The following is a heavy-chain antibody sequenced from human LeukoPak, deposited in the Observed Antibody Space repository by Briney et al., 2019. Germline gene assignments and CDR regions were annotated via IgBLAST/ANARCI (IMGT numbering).Heavy chain of an antibody. CDR2: IYSGGNT. V-gene: IGHV3-53*05. CDR1: GFTVSGNS. J-gene: IGHJ3*02. Sequence: GGSLRLSCTVSGFTVSGNSMSWVRQAPGKGLEWVSFIYSGGNTHYSDSVKGRFTISRDNAKNSLYLQMNSLRAEDMALYYCAKDLAAAGSDAFDIWGQGTMVTVSS. CDR3: AKDLAAAGSDAFDI. D-gene: IGHD6-13*01.